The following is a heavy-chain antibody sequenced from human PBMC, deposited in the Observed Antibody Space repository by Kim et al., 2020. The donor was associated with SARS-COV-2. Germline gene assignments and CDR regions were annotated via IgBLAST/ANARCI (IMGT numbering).Heavy chain of an antibody. CDR1: GYTFTSYA. V-gene: IGHV7-4-1*02. CDR3: ARDLGGDIVVVPAAIVYGLYYYYGMDV. CDR2: INTNTGNP. D-gene: IGHD2-2*02. J-gene: IGHJ6*02. Sequence: ASVKVSCKASGYTFTSYAMNWVRQAPGQGLEWMGWINTNTGNPTYAQGFTGRFVFSLDTSVSTAYLQISSLKAEDTAVYYCARDLGGDIVVVPAAIVYGLYYYYGMDVWGQGTTVTVSS.